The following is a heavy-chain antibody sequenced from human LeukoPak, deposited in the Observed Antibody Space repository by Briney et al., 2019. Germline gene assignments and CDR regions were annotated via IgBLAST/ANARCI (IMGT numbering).Heavy chain of an antibody. Sequence: GGSLRLSCAASGFTFSSYAMHWVRQAPGKGLEWVAVISYDGSNKYYADSVKGRFTISRDNAKNSLYLQMNSLRAEDTAVYYCARGITMVRYWGQGTLVTVSS. D-gene: IGHD3-10*01. CDR3: ARGITMVRY. V-gene: IGHV3-30-3*01. CDR1: GFTFSSYA. J-gene: IGHJ4*02. CDR2: ISYDGSNK.